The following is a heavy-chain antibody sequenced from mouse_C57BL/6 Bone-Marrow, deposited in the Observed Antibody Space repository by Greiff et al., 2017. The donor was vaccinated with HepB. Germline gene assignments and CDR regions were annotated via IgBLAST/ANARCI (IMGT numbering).Heavy chain of an antibody. V-gene: IGHV1-82*01. Sequence: QVQLKQSGPELVKPGASVKISCKASGYAFSSSWMNWVKQRPGKGLEWSGRIYPGDGDTNYNGKFKGKATLTADKSSSTAYMQLSSLTAEDSAVYFCARPPSYYYGSSPCAMDYWGQGTSVTVSS. D-gene: IGHD1-1*01. J-gene: IGHJ4*01. CDR2: IYPGDGDT. CDR1: GYAFSSSW. CDR3: ARPPSYYYGSSPCAMDY.